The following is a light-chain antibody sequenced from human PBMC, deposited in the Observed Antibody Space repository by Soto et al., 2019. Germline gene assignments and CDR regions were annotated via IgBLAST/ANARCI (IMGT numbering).Light chain of an antibody. V-gene: IGKV4-1*01. CDR2: WAS. J-gene: IGKJ2*01. CDR1: PSILSSSNNKNY. Sequence: DIVMTQSPDSLAVSLGERATINCKSSPSILSSSNNKNYLAWYQQKPGQPPRLLIYWASTRESGVPDRFSGSGSGTDFTLTISSLQAEDVAVYYCQQYGDSPMYTFGQGTKLEI. CDR3: QQYGDSPMYT.